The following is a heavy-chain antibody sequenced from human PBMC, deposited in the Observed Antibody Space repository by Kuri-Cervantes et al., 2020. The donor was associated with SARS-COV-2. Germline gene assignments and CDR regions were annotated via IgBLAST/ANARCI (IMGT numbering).Heavy chain of an antibody. D-gene: IGHD2-2*01. CDR1: GGSFSGYY. J-gene: IGHJ4*02. CDR2: INHSGST. V-gene: IGHV4-34*01. Sequence: SETLSLTCAVYGGSFSGYYWSWIRQPPGKGLEWIGEINHSGSTNYNPSLKSRVTISVDTSKNQFSLKLSSVTAADTAVYYCARGSVVPAANDYWGQGTLVTVSS. CDR3: ARGSVVPAANDY.